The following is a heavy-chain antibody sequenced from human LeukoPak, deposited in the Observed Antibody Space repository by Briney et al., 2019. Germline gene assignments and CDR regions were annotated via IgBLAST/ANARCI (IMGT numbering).Heavy chain of an antibody. J-gene: IGHJ4*02. V-gene: IGHV3-23*01. Sequence: GGSLRLSCAASGFTFSSSAMSWVRQVPGKGLEWVSGISASGGSTYYADSVEGRFTISRDNSKNTLYLQMNSLRAEDTAVYYCARGQLYATSWYFDYWGQGTLVTVSS. CDR1: GFTFSSSA. CDR3: ARGQLYATSWYFDY. D-gene: IGHD2-2*01. CDR2: ISASGGST.